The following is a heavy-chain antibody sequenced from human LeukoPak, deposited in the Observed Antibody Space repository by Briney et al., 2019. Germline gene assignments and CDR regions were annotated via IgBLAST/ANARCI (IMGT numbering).Heavy chain of an antibody. CDR3: ASSDYYDSSGYPPNSFDY. CDR2: ISSSSYI. Sequence: GGSLRLSCAASGFTFSSYSMNWVRQAPGKGLEWVSSISSSSYIYYADSVKGRFTISRDNAKNSLYLQMNSLRAEDTAVYYCASSDYYDSSGYPPNSFDYWGQGTLVTVSS. D-gene: IGHD3-22*01. J-gene: IGHJ4*02. V-gene: IGHV3-21*01. CDR1: GFTFSSYS.